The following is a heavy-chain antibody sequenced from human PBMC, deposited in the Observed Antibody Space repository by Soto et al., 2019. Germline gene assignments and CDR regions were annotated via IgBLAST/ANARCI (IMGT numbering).Heavy chain of an antibody. J-gene: IGHJ2*01. V-gene: IGHV4-59*01. CDR2: GYQSVSI. CDR3: ARAFAGFGAYWYFDL. Sequence: SETLSLTCAVSGGSITGYDWSWVWQPPGKALEWIGYGYQSVSIHYNPSLKTRVTISVDTSENQFSLRLSSVTAADTAVYYCARAFAGFGAYWYFDLWGRGTLVTV. CDR1: GGSITGYD. D-gene: IGHD3-16*01.